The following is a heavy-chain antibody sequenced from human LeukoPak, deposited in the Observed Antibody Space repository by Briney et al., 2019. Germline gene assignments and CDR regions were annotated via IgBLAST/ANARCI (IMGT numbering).Heavy chain of an antibody. CDR3: AKDLGVRFLTDTGDY. V-gene: IGHV3-23*01. CDR1: GFTFSSYA. J-gene: IGHJ4*02. CDR2: ISGSGGTT. Sequence: PGGSLRLSCAASGFTFSSYAMSWVRQAPGKGLEWVSTISGSGGTTYFADSVKGRFTISRDNSKNTLYLQMNSLRAEDTAVYYCAKDLGVRFLTDTGDYWGQGTLVTVSS. D-gene: IGHD3-3*01.